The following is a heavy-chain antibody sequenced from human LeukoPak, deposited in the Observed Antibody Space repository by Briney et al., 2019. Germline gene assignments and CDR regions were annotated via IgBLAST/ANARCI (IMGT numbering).Heavy chain of an antibody. Sequence: SETLSLTCTVSGHSISSDYYWAWIRQPPGKGLEWIGSSYHSGGTYYNPSLKSRVTISVDTSKNQFPLKLSSVTAADTAVYYCARSARYYYDSSGPGPYYFDYWGQGTLVTVSS. J-gene: IGHJ4*02. CDR3: ARSARYYYDSSGPGPYYFDY. CDR1: GHSISSDYY. V-gene: IGHV4-38-2*02. CDR2: SYHSGGT. D-gene: IGHD3-22*01.